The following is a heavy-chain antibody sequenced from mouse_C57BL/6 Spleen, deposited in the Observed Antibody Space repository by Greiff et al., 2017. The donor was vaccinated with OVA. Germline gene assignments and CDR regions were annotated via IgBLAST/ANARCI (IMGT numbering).Heavy chain of an antibody. D-gene: IGHD1-1*01. CDR2: IYPGDGDT. V-gene: IGHV1-82*01. CDR3: ARFPYYYGSSYWYFDV. J-gene: IGHJ1*03. Sequence: VKLLESGPELVKPGASVKISCKASGYAFSSSWMNWVKQRPGKGLEWIGRIYPGDGDTNYNGKFKGKATLTADKSSSTAYMQLSSLTSEDSAVYFCARFPYYYGSSYWYFDVWGTGTTVTVSS. CDR1: GYAFSSSW.